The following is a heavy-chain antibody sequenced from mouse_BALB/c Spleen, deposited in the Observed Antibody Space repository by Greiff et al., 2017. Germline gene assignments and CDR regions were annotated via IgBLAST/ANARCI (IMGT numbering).Heavy chain of an antibody. V-gene: IGHV5-4*02. CDR2: ISDGGSYT. CDR1: GFTFSDYY. D-gene: IGHD1-1*01. CDR3: ASLYYYGSSRYFDV. Sequence: DVHLVESGGGLVKPGGSLKLSCAASGFTFSDYYMYWVRQTPEKRLEWVATISDGGSYTYYPDSVKGRFTISRDNAKNNLYLQMSSLKSEDTAMYYCASLYYYGSSRYFDVWGAGTTVTVSS. J-gene: IGHJ1*01.